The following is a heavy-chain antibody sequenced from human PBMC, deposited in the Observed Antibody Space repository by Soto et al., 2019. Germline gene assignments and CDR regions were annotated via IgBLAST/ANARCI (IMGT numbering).Heavy chain of an antibody. CDR1: GYTFTGYY. D-gene: IGHD3-3*01. CDR2: INPNSGGT. J-gene: IGHJ6*02. Sequence: EASVKVSCKASGYTFTGYYMHWVRQAPGQGLEWMGWINPNSGGTNYAQKFQGRVTMTRDTSISTAYMELSRLRSDDTAVYYCARDIGPPENYDFWSGYYYYYYGMDVWGQGTTVTVSS. V-gene: IGHV1-2*02. CDR3: ARDIGPPENYDFWSGYYYYYYGMDV.